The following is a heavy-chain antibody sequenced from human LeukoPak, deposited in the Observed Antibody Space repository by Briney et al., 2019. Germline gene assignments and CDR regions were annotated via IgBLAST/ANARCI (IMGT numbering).Heavy chain of an antibody. V-gene: IGHV3-33*01. J-gene: IGHJ1*01. CDR1: GFTFSTYA. Sequence: GGSLRLSCAASGFTFSTYAIHWVRQAPGKGLEWVAVIWFDGSEQYYADSVKGRFIISRDNSKSTSNLQLNSLRAEDTAMYYCAREGDSRWGELSPWGRGTLVTVSS. CDR2: IWFDGSEQ. D-gene: IGHD3-16*02. CDR3: AREGDSRWGELSP.